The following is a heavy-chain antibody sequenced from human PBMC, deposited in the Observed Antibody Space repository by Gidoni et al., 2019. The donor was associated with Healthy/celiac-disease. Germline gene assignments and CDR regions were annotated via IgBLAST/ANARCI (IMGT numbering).Heavy chain of an antibody. Sequence: QVQLVESGGGLVKPGGSLRLSCAASGFTFSDYYMSWIRQAPGKGLEWVSYIISSGSTISYADSVKGRFTISRDNAKNSLYLQMNSLRAEDTAVYYCASTLPILPRNYYGSGGGLDAFDIWGQGTMVTVSS. D-gene: IGHD3-10*01. V-gene: IGHV3-11*01. CDR3: ASTLPILPRNYYGSGGGLDAFDI. J-gene: IGHJ3*02. CDR1: GFTFSDYY. CDR2: IISSGSTI.